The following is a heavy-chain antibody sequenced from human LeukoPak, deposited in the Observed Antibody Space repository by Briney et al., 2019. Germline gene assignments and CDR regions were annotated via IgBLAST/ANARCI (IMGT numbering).Heavy chain of an antibody. CDR1: RFTFVDYT. D-gene: IGHD1-26*01. CDR3: TRGYSGSYFYYFDY. CDR2: IRSKAYGRTT. V-gene: IGHV3-49*04. Sequence: PGRSLRLSCTTSRFTFVDYTMSWVRQAPGKGLGWVGFIRSKAYGRTTDYAASVTGRFTISRDDSKSVAYLQMSSLKTEDTAVYYCTRGYSGSYFYYFDYWGQGALVTVSS. J-gene: IGHJ4*02.